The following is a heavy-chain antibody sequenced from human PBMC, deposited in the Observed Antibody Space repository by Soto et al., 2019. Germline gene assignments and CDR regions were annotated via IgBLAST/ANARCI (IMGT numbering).Heavy chain of an antibody. V-gene: IGHV1-3*05. J-gene: IGHJ4*02. CDR3: ARSIVVVTALDY. Sequence: QVQLVQSGAEEKKPGASVKVSCKASGYTFTSYAMHWVRQAPGQRLEGMGWINAGNGNTKYSQKFQGRVTITRETSARTAYKELSSLRSEDTAAYYCARSIVVVTALDYWGQGTLVTVSS. CDR2: INAGNGNT. CDR1: GYTFTSYA. D-gene: IGHD2-21*02.